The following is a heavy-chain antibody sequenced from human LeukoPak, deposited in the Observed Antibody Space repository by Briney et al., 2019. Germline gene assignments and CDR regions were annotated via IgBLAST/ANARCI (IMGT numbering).Heavy chain of an antibody. J-gene: IGHJ4*02. Sequence: ASVKVSCKASGYTFTGYYLNWVRQAPGQGLEWMGRINPNSGGTNSGQKFQGRVTMTRDTSISTAYLELSSLTFDDTAVYYCARVDAASLAVYYWGQGTLVTVSS. V-gene: IGHV1-2*02. CDR3: ARVDAASLAVYY. CDR1: GYTFTGYY. D-gene: IGHD6-13*01. CDR2: INPNSGGT.